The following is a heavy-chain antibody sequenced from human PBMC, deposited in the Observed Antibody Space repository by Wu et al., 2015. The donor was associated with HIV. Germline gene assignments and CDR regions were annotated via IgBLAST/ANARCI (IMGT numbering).Heavy chain of an antibody. CDR2: MHYSGNS. CDR1: DLSIKSAYY. D-gene: IGHD6-19*01. J-gene: IGHJ3*02. Sequence: QVQLQESGPGLVKPSETLSLICNVSDLSIKSAYYWGWIRQPPGKGLEWLGSMHYSGNSYNNPSLKSRITMSLDTSKKQFSLSLISVTAADTATYFCAAQTSGPSSAWYNYHDAFDMWGQGTMVTVSS. V-gene: IGHV4-38-2*02. CDR3: AAQTSGPSSAWYNYHDAFDM.